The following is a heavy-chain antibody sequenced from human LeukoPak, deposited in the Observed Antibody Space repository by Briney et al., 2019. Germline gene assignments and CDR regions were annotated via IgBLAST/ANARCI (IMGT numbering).Heavy chain of an antibody. D-gene: IGHD2-15*01. CDR3: ARAEVVVVVAATGRPDPHDAFDI. CDR2: MNPNSGNT. J-gene: IGHJ3*02. CDR1: GYTFTSYD. Sequence: ASVKVSCKASGYTFTSYDINWVRQATGQGLEWMGWMNPNSGNTGYAQKFQGRVTITADKSTSTAYMELSSLRSEDTAVYYCARAEVVVVVAATGRPDPHDAFDIWGQGTMVTVSS. V-gene: IGHV1-8*01.